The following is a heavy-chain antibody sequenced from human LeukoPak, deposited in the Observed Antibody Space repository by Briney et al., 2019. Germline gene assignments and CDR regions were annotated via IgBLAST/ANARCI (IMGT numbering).Heavy chain of an antibody. Sequence: SETLSLTCTVSGGSVSSASYYWSWIRQPPGKGLEWIGFVSYSGTTKYNPSLKSRVTISLDTSKNQFSLKLTSVTAADTAVYYCSRDRRGVLGAIWGQGTLVTVSS. V-gene: IGHV4-61*01. D-gene: IGHD3-10*02. CDR2: VSYSGTT. J-gene: IGHJ4*02. CDR3: SRDRRGVLGAI. CDR1: GGSVSSASYY.